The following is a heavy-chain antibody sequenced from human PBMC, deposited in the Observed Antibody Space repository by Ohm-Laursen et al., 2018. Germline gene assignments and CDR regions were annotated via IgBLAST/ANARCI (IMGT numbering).Heavy chain of an antibody. D-gene: IGHD1-26*01. CDR3: AKDGIVGATTPFDY. CDR2: ISGSGGST. J-gene: IGHJ4*02. Sequence: SLRLSCSASGFNFDEYAMSWVRQAPGKGLEWVSAISGSGGSTYYADSVKGRFTISRDNSKNTLYLQMNTLRAEDTAVYYCAKDGIVGATTPFDYWGQGTLVTVSS. V-gene: IGHV3-23*01. CDR1: GFNFDEYA.